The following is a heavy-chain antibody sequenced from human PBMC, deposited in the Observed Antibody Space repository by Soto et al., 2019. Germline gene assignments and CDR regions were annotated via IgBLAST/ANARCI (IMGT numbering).Heavy chain of an antibody. J-gene: IGHJ5*02. CDR1: GGTFSSYA. Sequence: ASVKVSGKASGGTFSSYAISWVRQAPGQGLEWMGGIIPIFGTANYAQKFQGRVTITADESTSTAYMELSSLRSEDTAVYYCARESRLLNWFDPWGQGTLVTVS. CDR2: IIPIFGTA. V-gene: IGHV1-69*13. CDR3: ARESRLLNWFDP. D-gene: IGHD3-22*01.